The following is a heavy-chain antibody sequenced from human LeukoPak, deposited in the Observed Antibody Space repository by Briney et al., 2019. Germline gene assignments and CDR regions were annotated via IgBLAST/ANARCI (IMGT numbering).Heavy chain of an antibody. CDR1: GFTFSSYA. CDR3: AKSDGSSGYYPYYYYGMDV. Sequence: GGSLRFSCAASGFTFSSYAMSWVRQAPGKGLEWVSAISGNGGSTYYADSVKGRFTISRDNSKNTLYLQMNSLRAEDAAVYYCAKSDGSSGYYPYYYYGMDVWGQGTTVTVSS. D-gene: IGHD3-22*01. CDR2: ISGNGGST. V-gene: IGHV3-23*01. J-gene: IGHJ6*02.